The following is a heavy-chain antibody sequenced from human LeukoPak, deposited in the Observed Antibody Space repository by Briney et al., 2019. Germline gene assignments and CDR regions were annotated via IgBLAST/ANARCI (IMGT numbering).Heavy chain of an antibody. V-gene: IGHV4-34*01. CDR1: SGSFSGYF. J-gene: IGHJ3*02. CDR3: ARLTMVSRTTHRFAFDI. CDR2: VNHSGTT. D-gene: IGHD4/OR15-4a*01. Sequence: SETLSLTCAVYSGSFSGYFWSWNRQPPGKGLEWIGEVNHSGTTNYNPSLKSRVTMSVDTSKNQFSLKLSSVTAADTAVYYCARLTMVSRTTHRFAFDIWGQGTMVTVSS.